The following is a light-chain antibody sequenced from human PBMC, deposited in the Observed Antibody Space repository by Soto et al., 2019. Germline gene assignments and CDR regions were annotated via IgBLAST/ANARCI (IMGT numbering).Light chain of an antibody. CDR3: AAWDDSLNGHV. Sequence: QSVLPHPPSASGTPGQRVTISCSGSSSNIGSNTVNWYQQLPGTAPKLLIYSNNQRPSGVPDRFSGSKSGTSASLAISGLQSEDEADYYCAAWDDSLNGHVFGTGTKVTVL. V-gene: IGLV1-44*01. J-gene: IGLJ1*01. CDR1: SSNIGSNT. CDR2: SNN.